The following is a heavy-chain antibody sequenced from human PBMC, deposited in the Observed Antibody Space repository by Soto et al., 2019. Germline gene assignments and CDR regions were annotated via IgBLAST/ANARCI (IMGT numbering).Heavy chain of an antibody. CDR3: ARAYYYGSGRGRSMDV. CDR2: IYYSGST. CDR1: GGSISSGDYY. D-gene: IGHD3-10*01. J-gene: IGHJ6*02. V-gene: IGHV4-30-4*02. Sequence: PSETLSLTCTVSGGSISSGDYYWSWIRQPPGKGLEWIGYIYYSGSTYYNKSLKSRVTISVDTSKNQFSLKLSSVIAADTAVYYCARAYYYGSGRGRSMDVWGQGITVTVSS.